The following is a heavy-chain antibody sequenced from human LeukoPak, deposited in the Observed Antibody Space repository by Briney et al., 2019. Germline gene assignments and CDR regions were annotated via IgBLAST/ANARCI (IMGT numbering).Heavy chain of an antibody. CDR3: ANVVFRVALLGHLDY. J-gene: IGHJ4*02. V-gene: IGHV3-23*01. D-gene: IGHD3-10*01. Sequence: GGSLRLSCAASGFTFSSYAMSWVRQAPGKGLEWVSAISGSGGSTYYADSVKGRFTISRDNSKNTLYLQMNSLRAEDTAVYYCANVVFRVALLGHLDYWGQGTLVTVSS. CDR1: GFTFSSYA. CDR2: ISGSGGST.